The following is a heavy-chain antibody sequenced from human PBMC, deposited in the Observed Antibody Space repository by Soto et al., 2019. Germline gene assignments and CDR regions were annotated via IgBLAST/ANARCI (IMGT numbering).Heavy chain of an antibody. V-gene: IGHV3-20*04. J-gene: IGHJ4*02. D-gene: IGHD1-26*01. CDR3: VRGASLNFDY. Sequence: EVQLVESGGGVLRPGGSLRLSCAASGFTFDDYGMSWARQAPGKGLEWVSGVNWNGGSTGYADSVKGRFTLSRDNAKNSLYPQMNSLTAEDTAFYYCVRGASLNFDYWGQGTLVTVSS. CDR2: VNWNGGST. CDR1: GFTFDDYG.